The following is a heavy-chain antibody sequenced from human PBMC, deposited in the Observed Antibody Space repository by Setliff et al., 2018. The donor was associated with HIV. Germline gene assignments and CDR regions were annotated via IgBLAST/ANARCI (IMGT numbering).Heavy chain of an antibody. CDR2: IFYTGST. Sequence: SETLSLTCTVSGGPISSYYWSWIRQPPGKGLEWIGYIFYTGSTTYSPSLKSRVTISKDTSKNQFSLKLSSVNAADTAVYYCARLTPYPNSYESSGYFDCWGQGTLGTVSS. V-gene: IGHV4-59*01. CDR1: GGPISSYY. D-gene: IGHD3-22*01. CDR3: ARLTPYPNSYESSGYFDC. J-gene: IGHJ4*02.